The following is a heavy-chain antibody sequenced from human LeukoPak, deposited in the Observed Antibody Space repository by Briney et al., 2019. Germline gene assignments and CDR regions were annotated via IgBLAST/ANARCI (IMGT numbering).Heavy chain of an antibody. D-gene: IGHD1-7*01. J-gene: IGHJ4*02. Sequence: HPGGSLRLSCAASGFTFSSYSMNWVRQAPGKGLEWVSAISGSGGSTYYADSVKGRFTISRDNSKNTLYLQMNSLRAEDTAVYYCAKVKSENYDLYCFDYWGQGTLVTVSS. CDR2: ISGSGGST. CDR1: GFTFSSYS. V-gene: IGHV3-23*01. CDR3: AKVKSENYDLYCFDY.